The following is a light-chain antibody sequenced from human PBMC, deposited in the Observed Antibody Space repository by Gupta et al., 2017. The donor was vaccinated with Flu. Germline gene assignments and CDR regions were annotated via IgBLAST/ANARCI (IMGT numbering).Light chain of an antibody. J-gene: IGKJ1*01. Sequence: DIQMTQSPSTLSASVGDSITITCRASQSISTWLAWYQQKPGKAPKVLIYKASTVESGVPSRFSGSGSGTXFTLTLXSRQPDDFANYYCQQDESYSWPFGXGTKLKIE. V-gene: IGKV1-5*03. CDR3: QQDESYSWP. CDR2: KAS. CDR1: QSISTW.